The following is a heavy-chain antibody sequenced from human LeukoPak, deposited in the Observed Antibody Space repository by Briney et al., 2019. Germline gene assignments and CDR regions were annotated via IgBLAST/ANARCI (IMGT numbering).Heavy chain of an antibody. D-gene: IGHD4-17*01. J-gene: IGHJ4*02. Sequence: GGSLRLSCTASGFTFSSYNMNWVRQAPGKGLEWVSSISSSSSYIYYADSVKGRFTISRDNAKNSLYLQMNSLRAEDTAVYYCARDYHYGGSFDYWGQGTLVTVS. CDR2: ISSSSSYI. V-gene: IGHV3-21*01. CDR1: GFTFSSYN. CDR3: ARDYHYGGSFDY.